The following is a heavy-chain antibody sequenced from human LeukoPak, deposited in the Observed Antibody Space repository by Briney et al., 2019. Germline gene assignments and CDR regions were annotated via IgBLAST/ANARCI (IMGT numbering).Heavy chain of an antibody. CDR1: GYTFTSYA. CDR2: INTNTGNP. V-gene: IGHV7-4-1*02. CDR3: ARDARGLRLNYFDY. D-gene: IGHD5-12*01. J-gene: IGHJ4*02. Sequence: VASVKVSCKASGYTFTSYAMNWVRQAPGQRLEWMGWINTNTGNPTYAQGFTGRFVFSLDTSVSTAYLQISSLKAEDTAVYYCARDARGLRLNYFDYWGQGTLVTVSS.